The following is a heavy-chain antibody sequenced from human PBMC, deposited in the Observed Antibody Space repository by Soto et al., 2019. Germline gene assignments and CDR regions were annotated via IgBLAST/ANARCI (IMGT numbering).Heavy chain of an antibody. D-gene: IGHD2-15*01. CDR3: ARELFHGHSPAGF. CDR2: IHLTGTT. Sequence: QVQLQESGPGLVKPSETLSLTCAVSGGSISRTNWWSWVRQPPGKGLEWIGEIHLTGTTNYNPSLKSRVTVSMDHSRNHLSLTLTAVTAADTAVYYCARELFHGHSPAGFCGQGTLVTVSS. V-gene: IGHV4-4*02. J-gene: IGHJ4*02. CDR1: GGSISRTNW.